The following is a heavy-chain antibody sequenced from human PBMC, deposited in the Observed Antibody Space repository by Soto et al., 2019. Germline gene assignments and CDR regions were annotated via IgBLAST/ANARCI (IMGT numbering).Heavy chain of an antibody. CDR2: ISHHGSNK. D-gene: IGHD3-10*01. J-gene: IGHJ4*02. CDR3: ARDPLATHSGVFDX. V-gene: IGHV3-30-3*01. CDR1: GFTFSSYA. Sequence: GGSLRLSCAASGFTFSSYAMHWVRQAPGKGLEWVSFISHHGSNKYYAYSVKVRLTISRDNAKNTLYLQMNSLRAEETAVYYCARDPLATHSGVFDXWGQGTLVTL.